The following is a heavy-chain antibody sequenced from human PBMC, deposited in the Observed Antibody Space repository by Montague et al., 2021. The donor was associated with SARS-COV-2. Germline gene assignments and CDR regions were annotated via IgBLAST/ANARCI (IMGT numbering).Heavy chain of an antibody. Sequence: SLRLSCAASGFTLSSHWMSWVRQAPGKGLEWVANIEPDGRNGYYVDAMGGRFTISRDNARNSLYLQLNNLRAEDTAVYYCVRDRRGGMVSDYWGQGTLVTVSS. CDR3: VRDRRGGMVSDY. J-gene: IGHJ4*02. CDR1: GFTLSSHW. CDR2: IEPDGRNG. V-gene: IGHV3-7*03. D-gene: IGHD2-8*01.